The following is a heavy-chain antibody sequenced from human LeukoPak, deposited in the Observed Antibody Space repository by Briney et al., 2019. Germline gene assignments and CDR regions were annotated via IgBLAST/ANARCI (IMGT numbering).Heavy chain of an antibody. CDR3: AKDPYGGNDY. D-gene: IGHD4-23*01. V-gene: IGHV3-33*06. CDR1: GFTFSSYG. CDR2: IWYDGSNK. Sequence: GGSLRLSCAASGFTFSSYGMYWVRQAPGKGLEWVAVIWYDGSNKYYADSVKGRFTISRDNSKNTLYLQMNSLRAEDTAAYYCAKDPYGGNDYWGQGTLVTVSS. J-gene: IGHJ4*02.